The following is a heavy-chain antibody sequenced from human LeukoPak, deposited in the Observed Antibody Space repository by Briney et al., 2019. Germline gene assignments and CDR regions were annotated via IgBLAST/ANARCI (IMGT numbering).Heavy chain of an antibody. CDR2: INAGNGNT. CDR3: ATAYSSIAAAGTEYFQH. CDR1: GYTFTSYA. V-gene: IGHV1-3*01. Sequence: ASVKVSCKASGYTFTSYAMHWVRQAPGQRLEWMGWINAGNGNTKYSQKFQGRVTITRDTSASTAYMELSSLRPEDTAVYYCATAYSSIAAAGTEYFQHWGQGTLVTVSS. D-gene: IGHD6-13*01. J-gene: IGHJ1*01.